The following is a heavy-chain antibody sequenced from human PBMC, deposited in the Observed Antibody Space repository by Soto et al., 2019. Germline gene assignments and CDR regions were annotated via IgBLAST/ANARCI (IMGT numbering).Heavy chain of an antibody. CDR1: GDSITSSNW. CDR2: IYHSGSV. CDR3: ARELGAGSYYKSFDF. D-gene: IGHD3-10*01. V-gene: IGHV4-4*02. Sequence: QVQLQESGPGLVKPSETLSVTCEVSGDSITSSNWWSWVRQPPGKGLEWIGDIYHSGSVNHNPSLKSRVTISVDKSKNQFSLELRSMTAADTAIYYCARELGAGSYYKSFDFWGQGTLVTVSS. J-gene: IGHJ4*02.